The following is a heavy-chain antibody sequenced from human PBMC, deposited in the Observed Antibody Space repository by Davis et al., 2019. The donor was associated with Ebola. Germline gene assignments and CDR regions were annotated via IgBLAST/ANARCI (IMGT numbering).Heavy chain of an antibody. CDR3: AGSSWYKPGGY. Sequence: SETLSLTCTVSGGSISSYYWSWIRQPPGKGLEWIGYIYYSGSTNYNPSLKSRVTISVDTSKNQFSLKLSSLTAADTAVYYCAGSSWYKPGGYWGQGTLVTVSS. CDR1: GGSISSYY. CDR2: IYYSGST. V-gene: IGHV4-59*01. J-gene: IGHJ4*02. D-gene: IGHD6-13*01.